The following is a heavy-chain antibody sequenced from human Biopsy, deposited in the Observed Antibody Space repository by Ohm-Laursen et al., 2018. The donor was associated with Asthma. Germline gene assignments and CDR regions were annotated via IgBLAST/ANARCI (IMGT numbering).Heavy chain of an antibody. CDR2: IKTNRRGA. CDR1: GFTFGNFA. Sequence: SLRLSCSASGFTFGNFAMSWARQAPGKGLEWVSTIKTNRRGAGYPDPAKGRFTISRDDSKNTLYLQMSSLRAEDTAVYYCVKDTYEDDYGYYTFDVWGQGTMVTVSS. CDR3: VKDTYEDDYGYYTFDV. J-gene: IGHJ3*01. V-gene: IGHV3-23*01. D-gene: IGHD3-22*01.